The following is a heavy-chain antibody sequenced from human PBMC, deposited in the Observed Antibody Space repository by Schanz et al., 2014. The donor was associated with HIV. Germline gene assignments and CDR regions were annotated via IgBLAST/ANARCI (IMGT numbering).Heavy chain of an antibody. V-gene: IGHV4-31*03. CDR3: ARTSGGSDY. CDR1: GGSIRSGGYY. D-gene: IGHD2-15*01. Sequence: QVQLQESGPGLVKASETLSLTCTVSGGSIRSGGYYWSWIRQHPGKGLESIGYIYSSGKTFYNPSLKSRIPISVDTSKNQFSLKLTSVTAADTAVYFCARTSGGSDYWGQGTLVTVSS. CDR2: IYSSGKT. J-gene: IGHJ4*02.